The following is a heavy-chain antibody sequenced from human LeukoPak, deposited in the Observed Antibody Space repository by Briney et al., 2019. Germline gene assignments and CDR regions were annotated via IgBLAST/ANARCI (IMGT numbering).Heavy chain of an antibody. Sequence: SETLSLTCTVSGGSIRSYYCSWIRQTPRKRLWWVGYVYYSGSTSYNPSLKSRVTISVDASKNQFSLKLSAVTAADTAVYYCARHFTGPGTYTPYFGMDVWGQGTTVTVSS. CDR3: ARHFTGPGTYTPYFGMDV. CDR1: GGSIRSYY. D-gene: IGHD3-16*01. CDR2: VYYSGST. J-gene: IGHJ6*02. V-gene: IGHV4-59*08.